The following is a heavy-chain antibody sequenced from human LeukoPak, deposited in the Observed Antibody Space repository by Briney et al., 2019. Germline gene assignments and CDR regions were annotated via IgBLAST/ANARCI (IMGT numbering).Heavy chain of an antibody. V-gene: IGHV3-48*02. J-gene: IGHJ4*02. Sequence: GSRRLSCVASGYPFSSYSMNWIRQAPGKGLEWVSYISVSGGVRSYADSVKGRFTISRDDARNSLYLQMNSLKDEDTAVYYCARDRGYFYAQLDYWGQGTLVTVSS. D-gene: IGHD2/OR15-2a*01. CDR2: ISVSGGVR. CDR3: ARDRGYFYAQLDY. CDR1: GYPFSSYS.